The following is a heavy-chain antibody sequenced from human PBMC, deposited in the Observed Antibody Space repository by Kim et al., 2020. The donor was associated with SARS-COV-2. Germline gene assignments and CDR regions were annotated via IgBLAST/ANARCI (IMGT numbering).Heavy chain of an antibody. CDR1: GFTFSSYS. Sequence: GGSLRLSCAASGFTFSSYSMNWVRQAPGKGLEWVSSISSSSSYIYYADSVKGRFTISRDNAKNSLYLQMNSLRAEDTAVYYCARDRPVTSHYDSSGGPDYWGQGTLVTVSS. CDR3: ARDRPVTSHYDSSGGPDY. D-gene: IGHD3-22*01. V-gene: IGHV3-21*01. CDR2: ISSSSSYI. J-gene: IGHJ4*02.